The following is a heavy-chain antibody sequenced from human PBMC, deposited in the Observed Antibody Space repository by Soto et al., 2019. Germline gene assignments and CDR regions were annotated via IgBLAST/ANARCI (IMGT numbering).Heavy chain of an antibody. D-gene: IGHD3-3*01. J-gene: IGHJ6*02. V-gene: IGHV3-7*03. CDR3: ARVRGFDYYYYYGMDV. Sequence: EVQLVESGGGLVKPGGSLRLSCAASGFTFSSYSMNWVRQAPGKGLEWVANIKQDGSEKYYVDSVKGRFTISRDNAKNSLYLQMNSLRAEDTAVYYCARVRGFDYYYYYGMDVWGQGTTVTVSS. CDR2: IKQDGSEK. CDR1: GFTFSSYS.